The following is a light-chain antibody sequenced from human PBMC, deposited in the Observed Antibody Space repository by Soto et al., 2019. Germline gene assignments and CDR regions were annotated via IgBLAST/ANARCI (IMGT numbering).Light chain of an antibody. Sequence: IQLTQSPSTLSASVGDRVTITCRASQSISSYLNWYQQKPGKAPKLLIYAASSLQSGVPSRFSGSGSGTDFTLTISSLQPEDFATYYCQQSYNPITFGQGTRLEIK. V-gene: IGKV1-39*01. CDR2: AAS. CDR3: QQSYNPIT. J-gene: IGKJ5*01. CDR1: QSISSY.